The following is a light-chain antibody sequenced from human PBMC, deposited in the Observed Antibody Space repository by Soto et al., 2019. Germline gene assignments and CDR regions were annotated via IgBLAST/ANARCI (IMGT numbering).Light chain of an antibody. V-gene: IGKV1-16*01. J-gene: IGKJ5*01. CDR2: AAS. CDR3: QQYNRYSIT. CDR1: QGIDNY. Sequence: IEMTQSPSSLSASVGDTVTITCRASQGIDNYLAWYQQKPGTAPKLLIYAASSLQSGVPSRFSGSGSGTDFTLTISSLQPEDFATYYCQQYNRYSITFGQGTRLEIK.